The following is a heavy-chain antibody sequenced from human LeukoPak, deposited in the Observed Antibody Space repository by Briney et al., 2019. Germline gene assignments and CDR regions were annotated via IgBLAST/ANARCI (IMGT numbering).Heavy chain of an antibody. J-gene: IGHJ4*02. CDR2: IYYSGAN. V-gene: IGHV4-39*02. CDR1: GGSMSSSSYY. CDR3: VRVRGYWLVRGYLDY. Sequence: SETPSLTCTVSGGSMSSSSYYWGWIRQSPGKGLEWIGSIYYSGANHYNPSLKSRVTMSVDTSKNQFSVKPTSVTATDTAVYYCVRVRGYWLVRGYLDYWGQGTQVTVSS. D-gene: IGHD6-19*01.